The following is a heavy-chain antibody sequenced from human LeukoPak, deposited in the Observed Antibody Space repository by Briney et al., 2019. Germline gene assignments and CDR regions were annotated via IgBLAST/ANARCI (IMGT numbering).Heavy chain of an antibody. J-gene: IGHJ6*03. CDR2: IYYGGST. V-gene: IGHV4-59*01. CDR1: GGSISSYY. D-gene: IGHD3-22*01. Sequence: SETLSLTRTVSGGSISSYYWSWIRHPPGKGLRGIGYIYYGGSTNSNPSLKSRVTISVDTSKNQFSLKLSSVTAADTAVYYCARVSYYYDSSGYYSPTYYYYYYMDVWGKGTTVTISS. CDR3: ARVSYYYDSSGYYSPTYYYYYYMDV.